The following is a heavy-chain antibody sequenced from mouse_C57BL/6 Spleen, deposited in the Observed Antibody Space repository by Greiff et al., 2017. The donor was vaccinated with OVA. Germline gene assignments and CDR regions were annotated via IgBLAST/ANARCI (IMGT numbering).Heavy chain of an antibody. CDR3: SRMDDDYDPFAY. Sequence: QVQLQQSGPELVKPGASVKISCKASGYAFSSSWMNWVKQRPGQGLEWIGRIYPGDGDTNYNGKFKGKATLTADKSSSTAYMQLSSLTSEDSAVYFCSRMDDDYDPFAYWGQGTLVTVSA. CDR2: IYPGDGDT. J-gene: IGHJ3*01. D-gene: IGHD2-4*01. CDR1: GYAFSSSW. V-gene: IGHV1-82*01.